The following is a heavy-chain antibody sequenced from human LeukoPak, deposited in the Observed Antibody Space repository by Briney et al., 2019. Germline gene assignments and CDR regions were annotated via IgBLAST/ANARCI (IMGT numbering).Heavy chain of an antibody. V-gene: IGHV4-4*07. CDR1: GGSISSYY. D-gene: IGHD3-10*01. CDR2: IYTSGST. Sequence: SETLSLTCTVSGGSISSYYWSWIRQPAGKGLEWIGRIYTSGSTNYNPSLKSRVTMSLDTSKNQFSLKLSSVTAADTAVYYCARVYGSGSYILTSYFDYWRQGTLVTVSS. CDR3: ARVYGSGSYILTSYFDY. J-gene: IGHJ4*02.